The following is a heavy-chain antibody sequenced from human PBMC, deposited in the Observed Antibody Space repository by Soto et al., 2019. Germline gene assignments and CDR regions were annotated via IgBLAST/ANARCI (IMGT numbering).Heavy chain of an antibody. CDR1: GGSFSGYY. V-gene: IGHV4-34*01. CDR2: INHSGST. J-gene: IGHJ6*02. Sequence: SETLSLTCAVYGGSFSGYYWSWIRQPPGKGLEWTGEINHSGSTNYNPSLKSRVTISVDTSKNQFSLKLSSVTAADTAVYYCARGGTIFGVSIMGYYYYGMDVWGQGTTVTVSS. CDR3: ARGGTIFGVSIMGYYYYGMDV. D-gene: IGHD3-3*01.